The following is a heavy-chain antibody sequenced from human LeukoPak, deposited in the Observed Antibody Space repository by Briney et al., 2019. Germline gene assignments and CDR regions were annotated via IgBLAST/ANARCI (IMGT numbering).Heavy chain of an antibody. CDR3: ARLGITMVRGRPIDY. D-gene: IGHD3-10*01. V-gene: IGHV4-59*08. CDR1: GGSISSYY. J-gene: IGHJ4*02. Sequence: SETLSLTCTVSGGSISSYYWSWIRQPPGKGLEWIGYIYYSGSTYYNPSLKSRVTISVDTSKNQFSLKLNSVTAADTAVYYCARLGITMVRGRPIDYWGQGTLVTVSS. CDR2: IYYSGST.